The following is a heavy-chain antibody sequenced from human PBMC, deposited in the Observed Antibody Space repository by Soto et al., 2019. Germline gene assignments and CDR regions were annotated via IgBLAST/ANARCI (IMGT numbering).Heavy chain of an antibody. D-gene: IGHD1-26*01. V-gene: IGHV4-59*08. Sequence: QVQLQESGPGLVKPSETLSLTCTVSGDSITRYNWNWLRQSPGKGLEWIAYIHSTGDTYYNPSLERPVTISADTYKNQFSLKVTSVPAADTGIYYCARRVSKAAESAGNDTWFDPWGQGALVTVSS. CDR3: ARRVSKAAESAGNDTWFDP. CDR1: GDSITRYN. J-gene: IGHJ5*02. CDR2: IHSTGDT.